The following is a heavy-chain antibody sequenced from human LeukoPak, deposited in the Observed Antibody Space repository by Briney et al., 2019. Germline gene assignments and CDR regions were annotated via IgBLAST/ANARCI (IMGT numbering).Heavy chain of an antibody. CDR2: INGDGRNI. CDR3: TRNLMDYDVSTGLHHYYMDV. J-gene: IGHJ6*02. Sequence: GGSLRLSCVASGFTFSSYWMHWVRQDPRKGLVWVSRINGDGRNINYADSVRGRFTISRDNAKNTLYLQMNTLRAEDTAVYYCTRNLMDYDVSTGLHHYYMDVWGQGTTVTVSS. CDR1: GFTFSSYW. V-gene: IGHV3-74*01. D-gene: IGHD3-9*01.